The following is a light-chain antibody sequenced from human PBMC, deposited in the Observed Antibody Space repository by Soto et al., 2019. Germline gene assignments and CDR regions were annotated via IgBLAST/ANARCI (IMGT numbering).Light chain of an antibody. CDR3: SSYTTNHTRV. Sequence: QSALTQPASVSGSPGQSITFSCTETSNDIGGYNYVSWFQHHPDKAPKLIIYEVYDRPSGVSNRFSGSKSGNTASLTISGLQPEDEADYYCSSYTTNHTRVFGGGTKLTVL. V-gene: IGLV2-14*01. CDR1: SNDIGGYNY. J-gene: IGLJ3*02. CDR2: EVY.